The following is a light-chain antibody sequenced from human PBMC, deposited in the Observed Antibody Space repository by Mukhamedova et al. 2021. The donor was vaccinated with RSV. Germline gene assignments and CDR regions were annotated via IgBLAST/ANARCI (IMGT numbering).Light chain of an antibody. Sequence: SISCSGSSSKIGSSYIYWYQQVPGTAPKLLIYRSNQRPSGVPDRFSGSKSGTSASLAISGLRSEDEADYYCAAWVDSLSSYV. CDR2: RSN. V-gene: IGLV1-47*01. J-gene: IGLJ1*01. CDR1: SSKIGSSY. CDR3: AAWVDSLSSYV.